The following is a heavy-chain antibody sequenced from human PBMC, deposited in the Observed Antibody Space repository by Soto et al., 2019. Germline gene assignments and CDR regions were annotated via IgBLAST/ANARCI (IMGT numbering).Heavy chain of an antibody. CDR2: IYYSGTT. CDR3: ARREIQGPIDY. Sequence: QVQLQESGPGLVKPSDTLSLTCAVSGYSIGSSNWWGWIRQPPGKGLEWIGYIYYSGTTYYNPSLKSRVTMSVDTSKNQFSLKLTSVTAMDTAVYYCARREIQGPIDYWGQGTLVTVSS. CDR1: GYSIGSSNW. J-gene: IGHJ4*02. V-gene: IGHV4-28*01. D-gene: IGHD1-26*01.